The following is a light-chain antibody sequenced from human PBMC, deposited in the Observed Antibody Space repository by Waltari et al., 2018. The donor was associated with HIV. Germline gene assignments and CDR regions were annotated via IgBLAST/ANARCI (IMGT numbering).Light chain of an antibody. CDR2: SVS. CDR1: QGVGSY. Sequence: IKLTQSPSFLSASVGERLTITCRATQGVGSYLAWYQQKPGKAPNLLIYSVSILQTGVPSRFSGSGSGTEFTLTITDLQPEDFATYYCQQLKTYPLSFGGGTKVEIK. J-gene: IGKJ4*01. CDR3: QQLKTYPLS. V-gene: IGKV1-9*01.